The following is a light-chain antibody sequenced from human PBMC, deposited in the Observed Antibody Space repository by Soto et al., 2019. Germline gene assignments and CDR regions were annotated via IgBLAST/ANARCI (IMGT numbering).Light chain of an antibody. CDR1: NNDIGAYDF. V-gene: IGLV2-14*01. CDR3: ASHTTSGTWV. CDR2: QVT. Sequence: QSALTQAASASGSPGQSITISCSGTNNDIGAYDFVSWYQQVPAKAPKLIIFQVTNRPSGVSSRFSGSKSGNTASLTISGLQPEDEADYYCASHTTSGTWVFGGGTQLTVL. J-gene: IGLJ3*02.